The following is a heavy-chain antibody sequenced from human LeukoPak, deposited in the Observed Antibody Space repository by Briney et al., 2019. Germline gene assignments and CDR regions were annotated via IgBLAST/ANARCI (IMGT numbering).Heavy chain of an antibody. Sequence: ASVKVSCKVSGYTLTELSMHWVRQAPGKGLEWMGGFDPEDGETIYTQKFQGRVTMTEDTSTDTAYMELSSLRSEDTAVYYCATDLRSPMVVIHWGQGTLVTVSS. CDR2: FDPEDGET. CDR1: GYTLTELS. D-gene: IGHD4-23*01. CDR3: ATDLRSPMVVIH. V-gene: IGHV1-24*01. J-gene: IGHJ4*02.